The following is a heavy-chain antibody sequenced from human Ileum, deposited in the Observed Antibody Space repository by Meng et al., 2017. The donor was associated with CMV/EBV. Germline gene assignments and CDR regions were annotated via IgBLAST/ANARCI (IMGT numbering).Heavy chain of an antibody. CDR2: INPNSGGT. CDR3: ARDPLDLTMVRGVRASYYYYYGMDV. D-gene: IGHD3-10*01. Sequence: ASVKVSCKASGYTFTGYYMHWVRQAPGQGLEWMGWINPNSGGTNYAQKFQGRATMTRDTSISTAYMELSRLRSDDTAVYYCARDPLDLTMVRGVRASYYYYYGMDVWGQGTTVTVSS. CDR1: GYTFTGYY. V-gene: IGHV1-2*02. J-gene: IGHJ6*02.